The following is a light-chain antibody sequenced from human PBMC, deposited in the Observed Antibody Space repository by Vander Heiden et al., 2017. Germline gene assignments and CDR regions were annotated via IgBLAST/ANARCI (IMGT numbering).Light chain of an antibody. CDR3: LLSYSGSRPVV. CDR1: TGAVTSSHY. J-gene: IGLJ2*01. CDR2: DTN. Sequence: QAVVTQAPSLTVSPGGAVPLTCASSTGAVTSSHYPYWFQQRPGQAPRTLIYDTNKKHSWTPARFSGSLLGGKAALTLSGAQPEDEAEYYCLLSYSGSRPVVFGGGTKLTVL. V-gene: IGLV7-46*01.